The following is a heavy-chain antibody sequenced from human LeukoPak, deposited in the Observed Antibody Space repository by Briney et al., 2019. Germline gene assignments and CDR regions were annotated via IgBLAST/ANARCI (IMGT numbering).Heavy chain of an antibody. D-gene: IGHD2-2*01. Sequence: SGGSLRLSCAASGFTFSSYSMNWVRQAPGKGLEWVSSISSSSSYIYYADSVKGRFTISRDNAKSSLYLQMNSLRAEDTAVYYCAMQTEQDCSSTSCYGEFDYWGQGTLVTVSS. V-gene: IGHV3-21*01. CDR1: GFTFSSYS. CDR3: AMQTEQDCSSTSCYGEFDY. CDR2: ISSSSSYI. J-gene: IGHJ4*02.